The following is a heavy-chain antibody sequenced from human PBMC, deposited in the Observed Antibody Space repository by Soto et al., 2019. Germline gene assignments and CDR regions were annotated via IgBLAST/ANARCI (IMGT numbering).Heavy chain of an antibody. CDR3: ALDYVWGSYRYSGAFDI. CDR1: GFTFSSYS. Sequence: GGSLRLSCAASGFTFSSYSMNWVRQAPGKGLEWVSYISSSSSTIYYADSVKGRFTISRDNAKNSLYLQMNSLRDEDTAVYYCALDYVWGSYRYSGAFDIWGQGTMVTVSS. CDR2: ISSSSSTI. V-gene: IGHV3-48*02. J-gene: IGHJ3*02. D-gene: IGHD3-16*02.